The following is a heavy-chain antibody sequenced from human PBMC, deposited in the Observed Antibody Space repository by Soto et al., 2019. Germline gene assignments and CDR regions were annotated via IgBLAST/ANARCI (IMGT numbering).Heavy chain of an antibody. V-gene: IGHV3-48*02. J-gene: IGHJ3*02. Sequence: EVQLVESGGDLVQPGGSLRLSCAASGFTFSSSSMNWVRQAPGKGLEWISYISSSSTTVYYAGSVKGRFTVSRDNAKNSLYLQMNSLRDEDTAVYYCARGFLLLGIRDAFDIWGQGTMVTVSS. CDR2: ISSSSTTV. CDR1: GFTFSSSS. D-gene: IGHD2-15*01. CDR3: ARGFLLLGIRDAFDI.